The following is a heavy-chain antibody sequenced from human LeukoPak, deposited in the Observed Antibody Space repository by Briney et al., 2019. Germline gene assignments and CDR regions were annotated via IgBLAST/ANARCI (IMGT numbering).Heavy chain of an antibody. J-gene: IGHJ4*02. V-gene: IGHV1-69*05. CDR1: GGTFSSYA. CDR3: ASRVGATTGYYFDY. D-gene: IGHD1-26*01. CDR2: IIPIFGTA. Sequence: GASVKVSCKASGGTFSSYAISWVRQAPGQGLEWMGGIIPIFGTANYAQKFQGRVTITTDESTSTAYMELSSLRSEDPAVYYCASRVGATTGYYFDYWGQGTLVTVSS.